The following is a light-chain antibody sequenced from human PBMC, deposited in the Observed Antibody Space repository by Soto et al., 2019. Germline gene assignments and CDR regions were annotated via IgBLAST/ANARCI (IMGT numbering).Light chain of an antibody. CDR2: GAS. Sequence: DIQMTQSPSSLSASVGDRVTITCQASHDITSYLNWYQHKPGKAPKLLIYGASILEAGVPSRFSGSGAGTDCTFTISILQPGDVATYYCQKCDYLPLFGPGPTVDFK. V-gene: IGKV1-33*01. CDR1: HDITSY. J-gene: IGKJ3*01. CDR3: QKCDYLPL.